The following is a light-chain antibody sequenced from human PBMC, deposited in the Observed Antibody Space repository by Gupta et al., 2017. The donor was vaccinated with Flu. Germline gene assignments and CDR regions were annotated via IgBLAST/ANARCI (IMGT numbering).Light chain of an antibody. Sequence: TLSLSPGERATLSCRASQSVSSSYLAGYQQKPGQAPRLLIYGASSRATGIPDRFSGSGSGTDFTLTISRLEPEDFAVYYCQQYGSSPMYTFGQGTKLEIK. CDR1: QSVSSSY. J-gene: IGKJ2*01. CDR3: QQYGSSPMYT. V-gene: IGKV3-20*01. CDR2: GAS.